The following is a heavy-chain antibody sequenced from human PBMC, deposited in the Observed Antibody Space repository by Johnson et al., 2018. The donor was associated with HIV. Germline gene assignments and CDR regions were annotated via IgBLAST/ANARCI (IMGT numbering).Heavy chain of an antibody. V-gene: IGHV3-NL1*01. J-gene: IGHJ3*02. CDR3: ARESRLGPLAHAFDI. CDR1: GFTFSSYA. D-gene: IGHD7-27*01. CDR2: IYSGGST. Sequence: QEQLVESGGGVVQPGRSLRLSCAASGFTFSSYAMHWVRQAPGKGLEWVSVIYSGGSTYYADSVKGRFTISRDNSKNTLYLQRNSLRAEDTAVYYCARESRLGPLAHAFDIWGQGTMVTVSS.